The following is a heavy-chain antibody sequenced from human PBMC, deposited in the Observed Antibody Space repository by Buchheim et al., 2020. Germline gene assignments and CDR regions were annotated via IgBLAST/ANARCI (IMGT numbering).Heavy chain of an antibody. J-gene: IGHJ4*02. CDR1: GGSFSGYY. CDR2: INHSGST. CDR3: ATPAYGSGSYGH. D-gene: IGHD3-10*01. Sequence: QVQLQQWGAGLLKPSETLSLTRAVYGGSFSGYYWSWIRQPPGKGLEWIGEINHSGSTNYNPSLKSRVTISVDTSKNQFSLKLSSVTAADTAVYYCATPAYGSGSYGHWGQGTL. V-gene: IGHV4-34*01.